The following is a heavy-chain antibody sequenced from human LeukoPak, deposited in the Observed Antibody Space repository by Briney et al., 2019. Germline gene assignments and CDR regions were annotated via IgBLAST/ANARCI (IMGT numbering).Heavy chain of an antibody. D-gene: IGHD3-22*01. CDR2: INWNGGST. CDR3: ARGLPNYYDSSGYYYVVLAFDI. V-gene: IGHV3-20*01. CDR1: GFTFDDYG. J-gene: IGHJ3*02. Sequence: GGSLRLSCAASGFTFDDYGMSWVRQAPGKGLEWVSGINWNGGSTGYADSVKGRFTISRDNAKNSLYLQMNSLRAEDTALYHCARGLPNYYDSSGYYYVVLAFDIWGQGTMVTVSS.